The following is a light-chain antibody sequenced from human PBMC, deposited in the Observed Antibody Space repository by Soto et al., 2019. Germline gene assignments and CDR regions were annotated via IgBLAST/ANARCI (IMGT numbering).Light chain of an antibody. Sequence: QSVLTQPASVSGSPGQSITISCSGTTSDVGGYRYVSWYQEHPGKAPKLVIYEVNKRPSGVSDRFSGSKSGNTASLTISGLQAEDEADYYCSSFTSSTDLVVFGGGTKLTVL. J-gene: IGLJ2*01. CDR1: TSDVGGYRY. CDR3: SSFTSSTDLVV. CDR2: EVN. V-gene: IGLV2-14*01.